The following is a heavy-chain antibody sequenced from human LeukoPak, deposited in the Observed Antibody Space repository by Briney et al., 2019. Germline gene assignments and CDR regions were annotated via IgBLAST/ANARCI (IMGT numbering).Heavy chain of an antibody. J-gene: IGHJ6*03. CDR1: GFTFDDYG. CDR3: ARGSQGVRGVTDYMDV. CDR2: IYYSGST. D-gene: IGHD3-10*01. Sequence: GSLRLSCAASGFTFDDYGMSWIRQPPGKGLEWIGYIYYSGSTNYNPSLKSRVTISVDTSKNQFSLKLSSVTAADTAVYYCARGSQGVRGVTDYMDVWGKGTTVTISS. V-gene: IGHV4-59*01.